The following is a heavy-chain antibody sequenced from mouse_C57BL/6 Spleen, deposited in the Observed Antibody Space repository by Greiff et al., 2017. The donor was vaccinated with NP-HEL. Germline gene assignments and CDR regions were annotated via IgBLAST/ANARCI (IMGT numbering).Heavy chain of an antibody. J-gene: IGHJ1*03. CDR1: GYTFTDHT. V-gene: IGHV1-78*01. CDR2: IYPRDGST. CDR3: EREDYYYGSSYWYFDV. Sequence: VQLQQSDAELVKPGASVKISCKVSGYTFTDHTIHWMKQRPEQGLEWIGYIYPRDGSTKYNEKFKGKATLTADKSSSTAYMQLNSLTSEDSAVYFCEREDYYYGSSYWYFDVWGTGTTVTVSS. D-gene: IGHD1-1*01.